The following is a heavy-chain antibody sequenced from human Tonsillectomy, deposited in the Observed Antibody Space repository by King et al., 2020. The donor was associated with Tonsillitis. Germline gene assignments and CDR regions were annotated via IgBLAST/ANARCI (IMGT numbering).Heavy chain of an antibody. V-gene: IGHV5-10-1*03. J-gene: IGHJ6*02. CDR1: GYSFTSQW. D-gene: IGHD3-10*01. CDR2: IDPTDSYT. CDR3: ARLDHYYGTGSPPFGMDV. Sequence: VQLVESGAEVKKPGESLRISCTGSGYSFTSQWITWVRQMPGKGLEWMGEIDPTDSYTNYSPSFQGHVTISADESISTAYLQWSSLEASDTGIYYCARLDHYYGTGSPPFGMDVWGQGTPVTVSS.